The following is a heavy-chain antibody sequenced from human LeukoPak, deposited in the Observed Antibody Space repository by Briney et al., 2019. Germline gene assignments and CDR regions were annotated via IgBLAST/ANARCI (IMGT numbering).Heavy chain of an antibody. CDR3: ARRSSWPAEYFQH. Sequence: SETLSLTCTVSGGSISSYYWSWIRQPPGKGLEWIGYIYDSGSTNYNPSLKSRVTISVDTSKNQFSLKLNSVTAADTAVYYCARRSSWPAEYFQHWGQGTLVTVSS. D-gene: IGHD6-13*01. J-gene: IGHJ1*01. V-gene: IGHV4-59*01. CDR1: GGSISSYY. CDR2: IYDSGST.